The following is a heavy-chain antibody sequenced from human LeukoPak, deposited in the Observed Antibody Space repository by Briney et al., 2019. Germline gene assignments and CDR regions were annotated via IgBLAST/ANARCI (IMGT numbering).Heavy chain of an antibody. CDR3: ARLPKNIAAAGTSVDY. J-gene: IGHJ4*02. Sequence: SETLSLTCTVSGGSISRSSYYWGWIRQPPGKGLEWIGSIYYSGSTYYNPSLKSRVTISVDTSKNQFSLKLSSVTAADTAVYYCARLPKNIAAAGTSVDYWGQGTLVTVSS. CDR2: IYYSGST. V-gene: IGHV4-39*07. CDR1: GGSISRSSYY. D-gene: IGHD6-13*01.